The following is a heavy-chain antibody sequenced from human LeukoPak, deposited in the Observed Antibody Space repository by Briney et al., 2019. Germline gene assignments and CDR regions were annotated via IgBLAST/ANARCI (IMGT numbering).Heavy chain of an antibody. Sequence: GGPLRLSCAASGFTFSNAWMSWVRQAPGKGLVWVSRINSDGSSTSYADSVKGRFTISRDNAKNTLYLQMNSLRAEDTAVYYCARDKGGRGYRDYYYYYYMDVWGKGTTVTVSS. CDR3: ARDKGGRGYRDYYYYYYMDV. CDR1: GFTFSNAW. CDR2: INSDGSST. D-gene: IGHD5-12*01. J-gene: IGHJ6*03. V-gene: IGHV3-74*01.